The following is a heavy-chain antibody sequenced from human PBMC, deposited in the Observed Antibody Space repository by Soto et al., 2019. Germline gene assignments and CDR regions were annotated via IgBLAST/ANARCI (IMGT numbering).Heavy chain of an antibody. D-gene: IGHD6-13*01. CDR3: ARLIAAAGTGRYYFDY. Sequence: SETLSLTCPVSGGSISSGGYYWSWIRQHPGKGLEWIGYIYYSGSTYYNPSLKSRVTISVDTSKNQFSLKLSSVTAADTAVYYCARLIAAAGTGRYYFDYWGQGTLVTVSS. CDR1: GGSISSGGYY. V-gene: IGHV4-31*03. CDR2: IYYSGST. J-gene: IGHJ4*02.